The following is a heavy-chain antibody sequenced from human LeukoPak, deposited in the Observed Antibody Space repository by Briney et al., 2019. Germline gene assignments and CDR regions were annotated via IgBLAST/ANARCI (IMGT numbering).Heavy chain of an antibody. CDR3: ARGPILYYDTRLIYGMDV. V-gene: IGHV4-30-4*01. J-gene: IGHJ6*02. D-gene: IGHD3-22*01. CDR1: GGSISSGDYY. CDR2: IYYSGTT. Sequence: SETLSLTCTVSGGSISSGDYYWSWIRQPPGKGLEWIGYIYYSGTTYYNPSLKSRVTISVDTSKNQFSLKLSSVTAADTAVYYCARGPILYYDTRLIYGMDVWGQGTTVTVSS.